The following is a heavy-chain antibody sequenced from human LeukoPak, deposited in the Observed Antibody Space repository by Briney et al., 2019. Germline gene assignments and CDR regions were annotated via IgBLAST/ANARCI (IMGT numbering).Heavy chain of an antibody. Sequence: ASVKVSCKASGYRFTSYGISWVRQAPGQGLEWMGWISAYNGNTNYAQNLQGRVTMTTDTSTSTAYMELRSLRSDDTAVYYCARRQGTTLNFDYWGQGTLVTVSS. V-gene: IGHV1-18*01. D-gene: IGHD1-1*01. CDR1: GYRFTSYG. CDR2: ISAYNGNT. J-gene: IGHJ4*02. CDR3: ARRQGTTLNFDY.